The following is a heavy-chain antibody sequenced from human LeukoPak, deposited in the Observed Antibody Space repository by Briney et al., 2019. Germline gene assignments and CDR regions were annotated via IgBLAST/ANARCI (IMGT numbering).Heavy chain of an antibody. Sequence: PGGSLRLSCAASGFTFSRNAMNWVRQAPGKGLEWVSFISSSSNYMSYADSVKGRFTISRDNAKNSLYLQMNSLRAEDTAVYYCARPLDSSNNYFNYWGQGTLVTVSA. V-gene: IGHV3-21*01. CDR2: ISSSSNYM. J-gene: IGHJ4*02. CDR1: GFTFSRNA. CDR3: ARPLDSSNNYFNY. D-gene: IGHD6-13*01.